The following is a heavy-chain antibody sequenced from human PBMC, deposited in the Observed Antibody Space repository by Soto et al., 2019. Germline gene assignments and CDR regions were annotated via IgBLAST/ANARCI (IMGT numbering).Heavy chain of an antibody. V-gene: IGHV3-66*01. CDR2: IYSGGST. J-gene: IGHJ6*02. D-gene: IGHD5-18*01. CDR1: GFTVSSNY. Sequence: EVQLVESGGGLVQPGGSLRFSCAASGFTVSSNYMSWVRQAPGKGLEWVSVIYSGGSTYYADSVKGRFTISRDNSKNTLYLQMNSLRAEDTAVYYCAREYSYGYYYYYAMDVWGQGTTVTVSS. CDR3: AREYSYGYYYYYAMDV.